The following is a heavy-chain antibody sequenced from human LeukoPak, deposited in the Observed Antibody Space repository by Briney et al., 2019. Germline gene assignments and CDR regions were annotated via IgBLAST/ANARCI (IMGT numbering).Heavy chain of an antibody. CDR2: IIPIFGTA. D-gene: IGHD2-15*01. V-gene: IGHV1-69*13. CDR3: ARERSHCSGGSCGHTVDY. CDR1: GGTFSSYA. J-gene: IGHJ4*02. Sequence: GASVKVSCKASGGTFSSYAISWVRQAPGQGLEWMGGIIPIFGTANYAQKFQGRVTITADESTSTAYMELSSLRSEDTAVYYCARERSHCSGGSCGHTVDYWGQGTLVTVSS.